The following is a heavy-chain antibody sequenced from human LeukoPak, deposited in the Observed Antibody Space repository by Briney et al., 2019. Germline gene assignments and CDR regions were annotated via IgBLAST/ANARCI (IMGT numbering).Heavy chain of an antibody. J-gene: IGHJ5*02. CDR2: MNPNSGNT. CDR3: ARVKIGYYYGSGTWPNWFDP. D-gene: IGHD3-10*01. CDR1: GYTFTSYD. V-gene: IGHV1-8*01. Sequence: ASVKVSCKASGYTFTSYDINWVRQATGQGLEWMGWMNPNSGNTGYAQKFQGRVTMTRNTSISTAYMELSSLRSEDTAVYYCARVKIGYYYGSGTWPNWFDPWGQGTLVTVSS.